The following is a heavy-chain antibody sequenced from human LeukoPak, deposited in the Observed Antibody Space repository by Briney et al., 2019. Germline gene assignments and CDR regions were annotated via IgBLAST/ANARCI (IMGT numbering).Heavy chain of an antibody. Sequence: PGGSLRLSCAASGFTFSNHWMHWVRQAPGKGLVWVSRINSDGSNTSYADSVKGRITISRDNAKNTLYLQMNSLRAEDTAVYYCARDLYRIVVVPHYFDYWGQGTLVTVSS. CDR2: INSDGSNT. CDR3: ARDLYRIVVVPHYFDY. CDR1: GFTFSNHW. D-gene: IGHD3-22*01. J-gene: IGHJ4*02. V-gene: IGHV3-74*01.